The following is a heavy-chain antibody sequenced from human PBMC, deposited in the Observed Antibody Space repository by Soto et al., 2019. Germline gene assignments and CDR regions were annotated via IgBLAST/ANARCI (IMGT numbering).Heavy chain of an antibody. D-gene: IGHD2-2*02. CDR2: IRSKSYGAAT. Sequence: PGESLKISCTASGFTFGDYAMSWFRQAPGKGLEWVGFIRSKSYGAATEYAASVKGRFTISRDDSKSIAYLQMNSLKTEDTAVYYCTRDLGYCSSTSCYRTTGHDCWGWGTLVTVSS. J-gene: IGHJ4*02. CDR1: GFTFGDYA. V-gene: IGHV3-49*03. CDR3: TRDLGYCSSTSCYRTTGHDC.